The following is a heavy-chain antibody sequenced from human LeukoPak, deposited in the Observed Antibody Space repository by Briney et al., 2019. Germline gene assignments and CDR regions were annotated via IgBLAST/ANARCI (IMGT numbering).Heavy chain of an antibody. CDR1: RFTFSDYY. CDR2: ISSSGSTI. Sequence: PGGSLRLSCAASRFTFSDYYMSWIRQAPGKGLEWVSYISSSGSTIYYADSVKGRFTISRDNAKNSLYLQMNSLRAEDTAVYYCANTSPSTVTTLRFDYWGQGTLVTVSS. CDR3: ANTSPSTVTTLRFDY. D-gene: IGHD4-17*01. J-gene: IGHJ4*02. V-gene: IGHV3-11*04.